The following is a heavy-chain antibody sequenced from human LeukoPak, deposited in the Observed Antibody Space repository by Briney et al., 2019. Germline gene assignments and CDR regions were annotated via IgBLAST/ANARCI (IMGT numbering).Heavy chain of an antibody. D-gene: IGHD3-3*01. CDR2: FDPEDGET. J-gene: IGHJ4*02. Sequence: ASVKVSCKASGYTFTSYGISWVRQAPGKGLEWMGGFDPEDGETIYAQKFQGRVTMTEDTSTDTAYMELSSLRSEDTAVYYCATDGPIFWSGYYYWGQGTLVTVSS. V-gene: IGHV1-24*01. CDR3: ATDGPIFWSGYYY. CDR1: GYTFTSYG.